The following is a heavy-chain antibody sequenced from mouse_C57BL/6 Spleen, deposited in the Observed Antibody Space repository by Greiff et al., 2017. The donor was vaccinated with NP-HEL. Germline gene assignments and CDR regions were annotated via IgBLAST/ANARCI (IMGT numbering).Heavy chain of an antibody. Sequence: DVQLVESGGGLVKPGGSLKLSCAASGFTFSDYGMHWVRQAPEKGLEWVAYISSGSSTIYYADTVKGRFTIARDNAMNTLFLQMTSLRSEDTAMYYCARDYAMDYWGQGTSVTVSS. V-gene: IGHV5-17*01. CDR3: ARDYAMDY. CDR1: GFTFSDYG. J-gene: IGHJ4*01. CDR2: ISSGSSTI.